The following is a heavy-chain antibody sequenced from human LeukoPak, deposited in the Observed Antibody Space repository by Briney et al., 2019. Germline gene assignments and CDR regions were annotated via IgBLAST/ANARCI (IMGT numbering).Heavy chain of an antibody. J-gene: IGHJ4*02. Sequence: GASVKVSCKXSGGTFSSHAISWVRQAPGQGLEWMGWINPNSGGTNYAQKFQGRVTMTRDTSISTAYMELSRLRSDDTAVYYCATSIVGATRDYWGQGTLVTVSS. CDR1: GGTFSSHA. CDR3: ATSIVGATRDY. D-gene: IGHD1-26*01. V-gene: IGHV1-2*02. CDR2: INPNSGGT.